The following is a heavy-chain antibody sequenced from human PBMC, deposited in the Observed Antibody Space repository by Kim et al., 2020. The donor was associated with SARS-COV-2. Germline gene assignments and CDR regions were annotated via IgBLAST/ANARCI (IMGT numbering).Heavy chain of an antibody. Sequence: GGSLRLSCAASGFTFSSYGMHWVRQAPGKGLEWVAVISYDGSNKYYADSVKGRFTISRDNSKNTLYLQMNSLRAEDTAVYYCAKGGGVLLWFGEFTYDYWGQGTLVTVSS. D-gene: IGHD3-10*01. J-gene: IGHJ4*02. CDR1: GFTFSSYG. CDR3: AKGGGVLLWFGEFTYDY. CDR2: ISYDGSNK. V-gene: IGHV3-30*18.